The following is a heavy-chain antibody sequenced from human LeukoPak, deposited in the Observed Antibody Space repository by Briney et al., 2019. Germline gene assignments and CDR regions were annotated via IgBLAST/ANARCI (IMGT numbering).Heavy chain of an antibody. D-gene: IGHD6-19*01. Sequence: ASMKVSCKASGYTFVNFGLIWVRQAPGQGLEWMGWISPENGDTNYAQTFQGRVTVTRDTSISTAYMELSRLKSDDTAVYYCAREGRQGTGGWYYFDYWGQGTLVTVSS. CDR1: GYTFVNFG. CDR2: ISPENGDT. V-gene: IGHV1-2*02. J-gene: IGHJ4*02. CDR3: AREGRQGTGGWYYFDY.